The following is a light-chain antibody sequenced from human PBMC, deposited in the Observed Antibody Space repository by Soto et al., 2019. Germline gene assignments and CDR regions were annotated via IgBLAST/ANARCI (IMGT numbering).Light chain of an antibody. CDR3: SSYTSSSTLV. J-gene: IGLJ1*01. CDR2: DVS. V-gene: IGLV2-14*01. Sequence: QSALTQPASLSVSPGQSITISCTGTSSDVGGYSYVSWYQQHPGKAPKLMIYDVSNRPSGVSNRFSGSKSGNTASLTISGLQAEDEADYYCSSYTSSSTLVFGTGTKVTVL. CDR1: SSDVGGYSY.